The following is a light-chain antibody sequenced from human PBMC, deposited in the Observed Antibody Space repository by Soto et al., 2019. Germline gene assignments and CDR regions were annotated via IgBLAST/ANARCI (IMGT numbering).Light chain of an antibody. CDR3: SSYTSIRGV. V-gene: IGLV2-14*01. J-gene: IGLJ2*01. Sequence: QSALTQPASVSGSPGQSITISCTGTSSDVGGYNYVSWYQQHPGKAPKLMIYDVSNRPSGVSNRFSGSKSGNTASLTISGLQAEDEADYYCSSYTSIRGVFGGGTQLTVL. CDR1: SSDVGGYNY. CDR2: DVS.